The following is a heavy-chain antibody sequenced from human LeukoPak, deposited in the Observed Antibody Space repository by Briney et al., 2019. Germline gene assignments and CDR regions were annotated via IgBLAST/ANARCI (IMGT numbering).Heavy chain of an antibody. D-gene: IGHD5-24*01. CDR1: AYSFTPYA. CDR2: INAGNGHT. Sequence: ASVKVSCKTSAYSFTPYAMHWVRQAPGQRLEWMGWINAGNGHTKYSQEFQGRLTITRDTSANIVYMDLSSLRSEDTAVYYCARDHGLATTLDGSLGHDYWGQGTLVTVSS. CDR3: ARDHGLATTLDGSLGHDY. J-gene: IGHJ4*02. V-gene: IGHV1-3*03.